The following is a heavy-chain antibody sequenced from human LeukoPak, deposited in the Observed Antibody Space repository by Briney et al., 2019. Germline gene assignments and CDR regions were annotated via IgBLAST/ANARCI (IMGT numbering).Heavy chain of an antibody. CDR3: ASHPTRLVKAVGFDY. V-gene: IGHV4-39*01. D-gene: IGHD3-9*01. J-gene: IGHJ4*02. Sequence: SETQSLTCTVSGGSIFSSNSYWGWIRQPPGKGLEWIGSIYYSGNTYYNASLKSRVTISVDTSKNQFSLKLSSVTAADTAVYYCASHPTRLVKAVGFDYWGQGTLVTVSS. CDR1: GGSIFSSNSY. CDR2: IYYSGNT.